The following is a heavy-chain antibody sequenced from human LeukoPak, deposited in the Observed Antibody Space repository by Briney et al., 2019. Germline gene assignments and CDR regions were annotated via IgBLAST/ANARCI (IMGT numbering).Heavy chain of an antibody. CDR3: ATASWYYYSIDY. CDR1: GYTLTELS. J-gene: IGHJ4*02. V-gene: IGHV1-24*01. CDR2: FDPEDGET. D-gene: IGHD6-13*01. Sequence: ASVKVSCKVSGYTLTELSMHWVRQAPGKGLEWMGGFDPEDGETIYAQKFQGRVTMTEDTSTDTAYMELSSLRSEDTAVYYCATASWYYYSIDYWGQGTLVTVSS.